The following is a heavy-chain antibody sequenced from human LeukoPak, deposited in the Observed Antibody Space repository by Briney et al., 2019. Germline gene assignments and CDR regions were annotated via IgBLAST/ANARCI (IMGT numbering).Heavy chain of an antibody. CDR3: AKSPGIGGVYYFDY. V-gene: IGHV3-7*05. J-gene: IGHJ4*02. CDR1: GFTFSRFW. CDR2: IDQSGGRN. D-gene: IGHD3-10*01. Sequence: PGGSLRLSCAASGFTFSRFWMNWVRQAPGRGLEWVANIDQSGGRNNYVDSVKGRFTISRDNSKNTPYLQMNSLRAEDTAVYYCAKSPGIGGVYYFDYWGQGTLVTVSS.